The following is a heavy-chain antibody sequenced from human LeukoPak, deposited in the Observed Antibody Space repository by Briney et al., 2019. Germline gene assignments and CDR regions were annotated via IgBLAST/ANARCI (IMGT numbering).Heavy chain of an antibody. CDR2: ISYNGRT. V-gene: IGHV4-59*01. J-gene: IGHJ6*03. Sequence: SETLSLTCTVSGGSIGSNYWSWIRQPPGKGLEWVGYISYNGRTNYYPSLKSRGPITIDTSTNQFLLKLSSVTAADTAVYYCARAGRGYNYGVVPSELDYYYDYVDVWGKGTTVTVSS. CDR1: GGSIGSNY. D-gene: IGHD5-18*01. CDR3: ARAGRGYNYGVVPSELDYYYDYVDV.